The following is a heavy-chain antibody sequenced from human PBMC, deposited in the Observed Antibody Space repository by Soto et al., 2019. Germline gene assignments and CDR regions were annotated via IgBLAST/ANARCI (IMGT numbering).Heavy chain of an antibody. J-gene: IGHJ4*02. CDR2: IIPVLDVE. V-gene: IGHV1-69*02. D-gene: IGHD4-17*01. CDR3: VRVYGEIDY. Sequence: VKVSCKASGGSFTNFIFTWVRQAPGQGLEWMGRIIPVLDVEYYAQKFQGRLTITADKSTNTAYMELSSLSSEDTAVYYCVRVYGEIDYWGPGTLVTVSS. CDR1: GGSFTNFI.